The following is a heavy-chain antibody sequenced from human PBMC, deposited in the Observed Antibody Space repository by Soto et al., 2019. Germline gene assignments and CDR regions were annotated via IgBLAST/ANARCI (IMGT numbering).Heavy chain of an antibody. D-gene: IGHD4-17*01. CDR3: ARGRFLVMTTVVNNWFDP. V-gene: IGHV1-18*01. J-gene: IGHJ5*02. CDR2: ISAYNGNT. Sequence: GASVKVSCKASGYTFTSYGISWVRQAPGQGLEWMGWISAYNGNTNYAQKLQGRVTMTTDTSTSTAYMELRSLRSDDTAVYHCARGRFLVMTTVVNNWFDPWGQGTLVTVSS. CDR1: GYTFTSYG.